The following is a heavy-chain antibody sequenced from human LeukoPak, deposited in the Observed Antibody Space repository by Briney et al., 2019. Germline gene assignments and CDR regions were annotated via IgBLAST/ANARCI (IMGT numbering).Heavy chain of an antibody. Sequence: GGSLRLSCAASGFTFSSYSMNWVRQAPGKGLEWVSSISSSSSYIYYADSVKGRFTISRDNAKNSLYLQMNSLRAEDTAVYYCARDKLDYSESHSGIFDYWGQGTLVTVSS. D-gene: IGHD1-26*01. CDR2: ISSSSSYI. CDR1: GFTFSSYS. V-gene: IGHV3-21*01. J-gene: IGHJ4*02. CDR3: ARDKLDYSESHSGIFDY.